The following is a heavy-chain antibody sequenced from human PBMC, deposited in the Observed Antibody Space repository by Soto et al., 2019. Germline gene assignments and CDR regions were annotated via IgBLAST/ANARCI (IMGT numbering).Heavy chain of an antibody. Sequence: GGSLRLSCAASGFTFGNVAMAWVRQAPGKGLEWVSSISDNGGNTDYADSARGRFTLSRDNSKNTLYLQMNHLKAEDTAVYYCAKLYWNPRYFDSWGQRARVTVSS. CDR1: GFTFGNVA. V-gene: IGHV3-23*01. D-gene: IGHD1-1*01. CDR3: AKLYWNPRYFDS. CDR2: ISDNGGNT. J-gene: IGHJ4*02.